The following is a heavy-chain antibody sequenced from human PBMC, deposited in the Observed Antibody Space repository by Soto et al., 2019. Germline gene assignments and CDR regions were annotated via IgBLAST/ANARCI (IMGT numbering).Heavy chain of an antibody. D-gene: IGHD6-13*01. CDR3: ERDTSRYSSSWWDY. CDR1: GGTFSSYA. J-gene: IGHJ4*02. Sequence: QVQLVQSGAEVKKPRASVKVSCKASGGTFSSYAISWVRQAPGQGLEWMGGIIPIFGTANYAQKFQGRVTIAADESTSTAYMELSSLRYEDTAVYYCERDTSRYSSSWWDYWGQGTLVTVSS. CDR2: IIPIFGTA. V-gene: IGHV1-69*01.